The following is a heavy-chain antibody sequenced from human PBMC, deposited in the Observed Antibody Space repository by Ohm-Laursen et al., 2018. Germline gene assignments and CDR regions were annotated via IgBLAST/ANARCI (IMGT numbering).Heavy chain of an antibody. D-gene: IGHD2-15*01. Sequence: GSLRLSCSASGFTFSSYAMNWVRQAPGKGLEWVSTISGSGDSTYFADSVKGRFTISRDNSRNTLYLQMSSLRVEDTAVYYCARDRSCTGGSCYGYFDYWGQGTLVTVSS. CDR1: GFTFSSYA. CDR2: ISGSGDST. J-gene: IGHJ4*02. CDR3: ARDRSCTGGSCYGYFDY. V-gene: IGHV3-23*01.